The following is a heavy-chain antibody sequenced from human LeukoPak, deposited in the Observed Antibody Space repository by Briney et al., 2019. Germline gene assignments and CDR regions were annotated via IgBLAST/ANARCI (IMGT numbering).Heavy chain of an antibody. J-gene: IGHJ4*02. D-gene: IGHD3-10*01. V-gene: IGHV3-21*01. Sequence: PGGSLRLSCAASGFTFSSYSMNWVRQAPGKGLEWVSSISSSSGYIYYADSVKGRFTISRDNAKNPLYLQMNSLRAEDTAVYYCARCRITMVRGDLYYFDYWGQGTLVTVSS. CDR2: ISSSSGYI. CDR3: ARCRITMVRGDLYYFDY. CDR1: GFTFSSYS.